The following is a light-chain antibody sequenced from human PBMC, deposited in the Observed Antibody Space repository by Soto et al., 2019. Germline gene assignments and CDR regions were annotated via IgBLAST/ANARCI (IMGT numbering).Light chain of an antibody. CDR1: SSDVGGYNY. CDR3: SSYAGSNNFARV. CDR2: EVS. J-gene: IGLJ2*01. V-gene: IGLV2-8*01. Sequence: QTALTQPPSASGSPGQSVTISCTGTSSDVGGYNYVSWYQQHPGKAPKLMIYEVSKRPSGVPDRFSGSKSGNTASLTVSGLQAVDEADYDCSSYAGSNNFARVFGGGTKLTVL.